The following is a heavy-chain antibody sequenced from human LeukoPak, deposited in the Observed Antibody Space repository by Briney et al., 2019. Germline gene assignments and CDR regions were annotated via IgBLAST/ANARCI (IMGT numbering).Heavy chain of an antibody. CDR3: ARDRLRFLEWSPDAFDI. V-gene: IGHV3-7*01. CDR2: IKQDGSEK. CDR1: GFTFSSYW. D-gene: IGHD3-3*01. Sequence: PGGSVRLSWAASGFTFSSYWMSWVRQAPGKGLEWVANIKQDGSEKYYVDSVKGRFTISRDNAKNSLYLQMNSLRAEDTAVYYCARDRLRFLEWSPDAFDIWGQGTMVTVSS. J-gene: IGHJ3*02.